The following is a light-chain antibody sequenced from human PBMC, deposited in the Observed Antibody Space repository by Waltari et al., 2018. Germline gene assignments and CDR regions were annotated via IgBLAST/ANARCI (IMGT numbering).Light chain of an antibody. J-gene: IGLJ2*01. V-gene: IGLV1-44*01. Sequence: QSVLTQPPSASGTPGQRVTISCSGSSSNIGSNTVNWYQELPGTAPKLLIYSNKRRPSGGPVRFSGSKSGASAALAISVVQAEDEADYYCAAWDDGLNGVVFGGGTKLTVL. CDR1: SSNIGSNT. CDR3: AAWDDGLNGVV. CDR2: SNK.